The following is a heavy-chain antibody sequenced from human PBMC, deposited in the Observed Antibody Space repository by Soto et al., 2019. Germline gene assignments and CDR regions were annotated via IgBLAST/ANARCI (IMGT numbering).Heavy chain of an antibody. CDR3: AREWNLAITSYYYYYGMDV. Sequence: ASVKVSCKASGYTFTSYDINWVRQATGQGLEWMGWMNPNSGNTGYAQKFQGRVTMTRNTSISTAYMELSSLRSEDTAVYYCAREWNLAITSYYYYYGMDVWGQGTTVTVSS. CDR2: MNPNSGNT. V-gene: IGHV1-8*01. D-gene: IGHD2-21*01. CDR1: GYTFTSYD. J-gene: IGHJ6*02.